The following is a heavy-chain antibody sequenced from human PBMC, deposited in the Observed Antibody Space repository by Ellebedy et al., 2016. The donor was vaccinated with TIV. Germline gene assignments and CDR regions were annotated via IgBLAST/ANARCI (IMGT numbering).Heavy chain of an antibody. CDR1: GFIFGDYA. CDR2: IRSQAHGGTT. CDR3: TRVSGYCSGDSCCESFDY. J-gene: IGHJ4*02. D-gene: IGHD2-15*01. Sequence: GESLKISCTVSGFIFGDYAMGWFRQAPGKGLEWVGFIRSQAHGGTTESAASVKGRIAISRDDSKSSAYLEVNSLKAEDTAVYYCTRVSGYCSGDSCCESFDYWGQGTLVTVSS. V-gene: IGHV3-49*03.